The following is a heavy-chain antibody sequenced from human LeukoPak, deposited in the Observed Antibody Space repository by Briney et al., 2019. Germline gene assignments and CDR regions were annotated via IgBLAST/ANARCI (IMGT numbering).Heavy chain of an antibody. CDR3: ARVGSKTAPFDI. V-gene: IGHV3-33*01. Sequence: GGSLRLSCAASGFTFSSYGMHWVRQAPGKGLEWVAVIWYDGSNKCYADSVKGRFTISRDNSKNTLYLQMNSLRAEDTAVYYCARVGSKTAPFDIWGQGTMVTVSS. CDR2: IWYDGSNK. CDR1: GFTFSSYG. J-gene: IGHJ3*02. D-gene: IGHD2/OR15-2a*01.